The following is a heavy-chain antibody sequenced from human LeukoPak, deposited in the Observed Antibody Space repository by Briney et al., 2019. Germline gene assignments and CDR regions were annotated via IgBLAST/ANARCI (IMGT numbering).Heavy chain of an antibody. Sequence: GGSLRLSCAASGFTFSSYSMNWVRQAPGKGLEWVSYISSSGSTIYYADSVKGRFTISRDNAKNSLYLQMNSLRAEDTAVYYCARDMGYDYVWGSYRSGYFDYWGQGTLVTVSS. J-gene: IGHJ4*02. CDR3: ARDMGYDYVWGSYRSGYFDY. D-gene: IGHD3-16*02. V-gene: IGHV3-48*04. CDR2: ISSSGSTI. CDR1: GFTFSSYS.